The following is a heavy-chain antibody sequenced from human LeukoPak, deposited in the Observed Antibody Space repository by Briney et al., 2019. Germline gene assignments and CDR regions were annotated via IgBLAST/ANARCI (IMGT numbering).Heavy chain of an antibody. D-gene: IGHD3-22*01. Sequence: PSETLSLTCTVSGGSISSYYWSWIRQPAGKGLEWIGRIYTSGSTNYNPSLKSRVTMSVDTSKNQFSLKLSSVTAADTAVYYCARAPDSSGYYYRYYGMDVWGQGTTVTVSS. CDR3: ARAPDSSGYYYRYYGMDV. CDR1: GGSISSYY. V-gene: IGHV4-4*07. J-gene: IGHJ6*02. CDR2: IYTSGST.